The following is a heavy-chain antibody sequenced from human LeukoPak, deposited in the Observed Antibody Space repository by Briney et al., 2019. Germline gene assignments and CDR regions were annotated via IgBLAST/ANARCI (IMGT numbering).Heavy chain of an antibody. CDR1: GYSISSGYY. Sequence: SETLSLTCTVSGYSISSGYYWGWIRQPPGKGLGWIGSIYHSGSTYYNPSLKSRVTISVDTSKNQFSLKLSSVTAADTAVYYCARRGNYMDVWGKGTTVTVSS. J-gene: IGHJ6*03. CDR3: ARRGNYMDV. V-gene: IGHV4-38-2*02. CDR2: IYHSGST.